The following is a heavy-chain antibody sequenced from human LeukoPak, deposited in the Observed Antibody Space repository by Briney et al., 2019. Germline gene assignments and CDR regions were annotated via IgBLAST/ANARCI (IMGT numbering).Heavy chain of an antibody. CDR2: IYPDDSDT. Sequence: GESLKISCKGSGDKFNAYWIAWVRQMPGKGLERMGIIYPDDSDTRYSPSFQGQVTISADKSVSIAYLQWSSLKASDTAMYYCARPNITSYYDSRGYDAFDVWGQGTMVIVSS. CDR1: GDKFNAYW. CDR3: ARPNITSYYDSRGYDAFDV. V-gene: IGHV5-51*01. D-gene: IGHD3-22*01. J-gene: IGHJ3*01.